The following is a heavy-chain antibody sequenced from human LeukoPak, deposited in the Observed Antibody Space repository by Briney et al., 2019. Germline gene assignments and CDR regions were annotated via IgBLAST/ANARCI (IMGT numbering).Heavy chain of an antibody. D-gene: IGHD3-16*01. CDR3: ARDWGPLYYYYGMDV. CDR1: GFTFSSYS. Sequence: GGSLRLSCAASGFTFSSYSMNWVRQAPGKGLEWVSYISSSSSTIYYADSVKGRFTISRDNAKNSLYLQMNSLRDEDTAVYYCARDWGPLYYYYGMDVWGQGTTVTVSS. CDR2: ISSSSSTI. J-gene: IGHJ6*02. V-gene: IGHV3-48*02.